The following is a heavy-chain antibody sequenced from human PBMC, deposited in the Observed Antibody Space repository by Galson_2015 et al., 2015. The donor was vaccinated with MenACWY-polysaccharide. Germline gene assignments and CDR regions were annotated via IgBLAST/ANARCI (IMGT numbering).Heavy chain of an antibody. V-gene: IGHV3-11*01. CDR1: GFTFSDYY. CDR2: ISGGGSTI. CDR3: ARECSSTNCYMDY. Sequence: SLRLSCAASGFTFSDYYMSWIRQAPGKGLEWVSYISGGGSTIYYGDSVKGRFTISRDNAKNSLYLQMNSLRVEDTAVCYCARECSSTNCYMDYWGQGTLVTVSS. D-gene: IGHD2-2*01. J-gene: IGHJ4*02.